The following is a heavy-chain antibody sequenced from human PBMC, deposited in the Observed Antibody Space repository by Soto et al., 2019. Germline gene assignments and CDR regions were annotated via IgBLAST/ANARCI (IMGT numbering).Heavy chain of an antibody. Sequence: GGSLRLSCAASGFTFSSYGMHWVRQAPGKGLEWVAVISYDGSNKYYADSVKGRFTISRDNSKNTLYLQMNSLRAEDTAVYYCAKEVSSSSWSRLNGMDVWGQGTTVTVSS. J-gene: IGHJ6*02. CDR3: AKEVSSSSWSRLNGMDV. CDR2: ISYDGSNK. D-gene: IGHD6-13*01. CDR1: GFTFSSYG. V-gene: IGHV3-30*18.